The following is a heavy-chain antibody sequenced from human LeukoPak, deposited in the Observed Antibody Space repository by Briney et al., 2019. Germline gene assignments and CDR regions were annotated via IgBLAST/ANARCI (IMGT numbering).Heavy chain of an antibody. D-gene: IGHD6-19*01. CDR1: GFTFSDAW. J-gene: IGHJ4*02. CDR3: ARQQWLDGAYYFDY. V-gene: IGHV3-30*03. CDR2: ILSDGTNK. Sequence: GGSLRLSCAASGFTFSDAWMHWVRQAPGKGLEWVTLILSDGTNKYYTDSVKGRFTISRDNSKKTLYLEMNSLRAEDTAVYYCARQQWLDGAYYFDYWGQGTLVTVSS.